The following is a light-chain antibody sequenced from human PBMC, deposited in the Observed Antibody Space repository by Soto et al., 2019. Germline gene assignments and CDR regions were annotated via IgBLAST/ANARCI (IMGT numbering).Light chain of an antibody. CDR2: KAS. CDR3: QQYNSYWT. V-gene: IGKV1-5*03. J-gene: IGKJ1*01. CDR1: QSINSW. Sequence: DIQMTQAPSTLSASVGDRVTITCRASQSINSWLAWYQQKPGKAPKLLIFKASSLESGVPSRFSGSGSGTEFTVTISSLQPDDFATYYCQQYNSYWTFGQGTKVDIK.